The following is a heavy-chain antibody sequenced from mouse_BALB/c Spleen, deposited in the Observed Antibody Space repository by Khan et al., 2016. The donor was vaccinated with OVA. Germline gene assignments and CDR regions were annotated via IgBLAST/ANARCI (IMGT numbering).Heavy chain of an antibody. CDR1: GYSITSGYG. CDR2: ISYSGST. CDR3: ARTARIKY. Sequence: VQLQQSGPGLVKPSQSLSLTCTVTGYSITSGYGWNWIRQFPGNKLEWMGYISYSGSTNYNPSLKSRISITRDTSKNQFFLQLNSVTTEDTATYYCARTARIKYWGQGATLTVSS. J-gene: IGHJ2*01. V-gene: IGHV3-2*02. D-gene: IGHD1-2*01.